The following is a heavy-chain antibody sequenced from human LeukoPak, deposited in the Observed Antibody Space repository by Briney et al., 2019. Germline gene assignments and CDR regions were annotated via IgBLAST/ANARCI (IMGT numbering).Heavy chain of an antibody. Sequence: SVKVSCKASGGTFSRYAISWVRQAPGQGLEWMGGIIPIFGTANYAQKFQGRVTITADESTSTAYMEVSGLRSEDTAVYYCARAYSGYDFFDYWGQGTLVTVSS. CDR1: GGTFSRYA. J-gene: IGHJ4*02. CDR3: ARAYSGYDFFDY. D-gene: IGHD5-12*01. V-gene: IGHV1-69*13. CDR2: IIPIFGTA.